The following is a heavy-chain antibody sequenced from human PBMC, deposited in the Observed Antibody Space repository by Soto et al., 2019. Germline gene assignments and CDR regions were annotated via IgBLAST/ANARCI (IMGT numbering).Heavy chain of an antibody. V-gene: IGHV1-69*12. CDR2: IIPIFGTA. J-gene: IGHJ6*02. CDR3: ARDVGLAQSIDYYYYGMDV. D-gene: IGHD2-15*01. CDR1: GGTFSSYA. Sequence: QVQLVQSGAEVKKPGSSVKVSCKASGGTFSSYAISWVRQAPGQGLEWMGGIIPIFGTANYAQKFQGRATITADESTSTAYMELSSLRSADTAVYYCARDVGLAQSIDYYYYGMDVWGHGTTVTVSS.